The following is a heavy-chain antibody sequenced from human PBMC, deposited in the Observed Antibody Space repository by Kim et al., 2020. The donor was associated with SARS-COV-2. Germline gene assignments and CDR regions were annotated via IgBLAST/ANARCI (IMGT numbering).Heavy chain of an antibody. CDR1: GFTFSSYA. D-gene: IGHD6-6*01. V-gene: IGHV3-23*01. CDR2: ISGSGGST. J-gene: IGHJ6*03. Sequence: GGSLRLSCAASGFTFSSYAMSWVRQAPGKGLEWVSAISGSGGSTYYADSVKGRFTIYRDNSKNMLYLQMNSLRAGDTAVDDCAKGGEGCSSFKYYYSMDVWGKGTQSPSP. CDR3: AKGGEGCSSFKYYYSMDV.